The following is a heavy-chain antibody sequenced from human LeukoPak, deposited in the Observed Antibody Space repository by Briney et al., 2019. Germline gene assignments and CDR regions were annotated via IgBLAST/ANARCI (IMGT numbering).Heavy chain of an antibody. CDR2: VYYSGIT. D-gene: IGHD4-17*01. J-gene: IGHJ4*02. Sequence: SETLSLTCTVSGGSISSSSYYWGWIRQPPGKGLEWIGSVYYSGITYYNPSLKSRVTISVDTSKNQFSLKLTSVTAADTAMYYCARHMDYGDSVPDYWGQGTLVTVSS. CDR1: GGSISSSSYY. V-gene: IGHV4-39*01. CDR3: ARHMDYGDSVPDY.